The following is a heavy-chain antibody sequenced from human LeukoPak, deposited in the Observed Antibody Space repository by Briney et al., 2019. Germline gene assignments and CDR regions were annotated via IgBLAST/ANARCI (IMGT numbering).Heavy chain of an antibody. Sequence: SQTLSLTCTVSGGSISSGSHYWSWIRQPAGKGLEWIGRIYTSGSTNYNPSLKSRVTISVDTSKNQFSLKLSSVTAADTAVYYCARVLNWGLDYWGQGTLVTVSS. CDR1: GGSISSGSHY. CDR3: ARVLNWGLDY. CDR2: IYTSGST. V-gene: IGHV4-61*02. D-gene: IGHD7-27*01. J-gene: IGHJ4*02.